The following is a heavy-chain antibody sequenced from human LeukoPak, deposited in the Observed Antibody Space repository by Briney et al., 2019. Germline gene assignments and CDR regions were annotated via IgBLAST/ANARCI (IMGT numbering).Heavy chain of an antibody. CDR2: LSGSGANT. CDR3: AKWLRSPYFFDS. J-gene: IGHJ4*02. D-gene: IGHD5-12*01. CDR1: GFTFSNYA. Sequence: GGSLRLSCAASGFTFSNYAMSWVRQAPGKGLEWVSSLSGSGANTYYADSVTGRFTVSRDNSKNTLYLQMNSLRAEDTAIYYCAKWLRSPYFFDSWGQGTLVTVSS. V-gene: IGHV3-23*01.